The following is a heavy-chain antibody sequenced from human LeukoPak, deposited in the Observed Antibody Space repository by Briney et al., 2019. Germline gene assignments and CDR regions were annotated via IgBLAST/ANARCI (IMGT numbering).Heavy chain of an antibody. CDR2: IYYSGSI. J-gene: IGHJ4*02. CDR1: GDSISSGGYY. Sequence: PSETLSLTCTLSGDSISSGGYYWSWIRQHPGKGLEWIVYIYYSGSIYFNPSLRSRVIISIDTSKNQFSLKLSSVTAADTAVYYCARSPTDRYYDGSGYFDYWGQGALVTVSS. CDR3: ARSPTDRYYDGSGYFDY. V-gene: IGHV4-31*03. D-gene: IGHD3-22*01.